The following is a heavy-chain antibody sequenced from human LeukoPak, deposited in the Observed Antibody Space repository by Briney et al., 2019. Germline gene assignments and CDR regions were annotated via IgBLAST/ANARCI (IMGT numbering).Heavy chain of an antibody. V-gene: IGHV4-34*01. D-gene: IGHD6-6*01. CDR2: INHSGST. J-gene: IGHJ4*02. CDR3: ARGGGSSSSALDY. CDR1: GGSFSGYY. Sequence: SEALSLTCAVYGGSFSGYYWSWIRQPPGKGLEWIGEINHSGSTNYNPSLKSRVTISVDTSKNQFSLKLSSVTAADAAVYYCARGGGSSSSALDYWGQGTLVTVSS.